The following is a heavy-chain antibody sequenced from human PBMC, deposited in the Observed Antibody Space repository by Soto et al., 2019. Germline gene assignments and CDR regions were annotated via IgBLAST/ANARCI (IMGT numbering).Heavy chain of an antibody. CDR2: IIPIFGTA. CDR1: GGPFPSSG. Sequence: GASVKVSWKASGGPFPSSGISWGRQAPGHGVEWMGGIIPIFGTANYAQKFQGRVTITADESTSTAYMELSSLRSEDTAAYYCTKATSLYGAVYWYFDLWGRGTLVTISS. CDR3: TKATSLYGAVYWYFDL. D-gene: IGHD3-10*01. J-gene: IGHJ2*01. V-gene: IGHV1-69*13.